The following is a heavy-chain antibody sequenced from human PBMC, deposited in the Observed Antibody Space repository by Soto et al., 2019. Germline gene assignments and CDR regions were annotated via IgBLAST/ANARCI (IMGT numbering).Heavy chain of an antibody. V-gene: IGHV3-23*01. CDR2: ISASGGST. CDR3: AKERGQGYGMDL. CDR1: GFTFSSYA. D-gene: IGHD3-10*01. J-gene: IGHJ6*02. Sequence: EVQLLESGGGLVQPGGSLRLSCAASGFTFSSYAMSWVRQAPGKGLEWVSTISASGGSTYYADSVKGRFTISRDNSKNTLYLQMNSLRAEDTAVCYCAKERGQGYGMDLWGQGTTVTVSS.